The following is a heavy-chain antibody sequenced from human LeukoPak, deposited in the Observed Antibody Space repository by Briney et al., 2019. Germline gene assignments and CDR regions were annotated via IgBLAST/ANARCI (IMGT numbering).Heavy chain of an antibody. Sequence: PSETLSLTCIVSGGSISSSSYYWGWIRQPPGKGLEWIGSIYYSGSTYYKSSLKSRVTISVDTSKNQFSLKLSSVTAADTAVYYCARVLWTGNSYYGDYGVGLRFDPWGQGTLVTVSS. CDR2: IYYSGST. J-gene: IGHJ5*02. D-gene: IGHD4-17*01. V-gene: IGHV4-39*07. CDR3: ARVLWTGNSYYGDYGVGLRFDP. CDR1: GGSISSSSYY.